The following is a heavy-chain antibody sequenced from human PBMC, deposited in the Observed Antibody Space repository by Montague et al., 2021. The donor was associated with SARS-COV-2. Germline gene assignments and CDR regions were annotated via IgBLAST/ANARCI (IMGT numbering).Heavy chain of an antibody. D-gene: IGHD3-3*01. Sequence: SETLSLTCAVSGGSISSSNWWSWVRQPPGKGLEWIGEIYHSGSTNYNPXXKSRVTISVDKSKNQFSLKLSSVTAAGTAVYYCARGPGVVIILAIYYYYGMDVWGQGTTVTVSS. CDR1: GGSISSSNW. CDR2: IYHSGST. J-gene: IGHJ6*02. V-gene: IGHV4-4*02. CDR3: ARGPGVVIILAIYYYYGMDV.